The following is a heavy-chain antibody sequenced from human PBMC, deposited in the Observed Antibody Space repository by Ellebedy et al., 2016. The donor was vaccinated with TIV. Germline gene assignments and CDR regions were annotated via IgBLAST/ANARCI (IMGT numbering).Heavy chain of an antibody. CDR2: IRNKASGYTT. J-gene: IGHJ6*03. V-gene: IGHV3-72*01. CDR1: GFTFSDHY. D-gene: IGHD3-16*02. CDR3: VRVLSYHPYYMDA. Sequence: GESLKISXAASGFTFSDHYMDWVRQAPGRGLEWVGRIRNKASGYTTEYAASVRGRFTISREDSENSLYLQMNSLKTEDTAVYHCVRVLSYHPYYMDAWGKGTTVTVSS.